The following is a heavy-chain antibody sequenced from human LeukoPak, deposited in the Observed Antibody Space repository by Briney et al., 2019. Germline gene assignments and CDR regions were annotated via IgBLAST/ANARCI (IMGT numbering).Heavy chain of an antibody. CDR2: IYPSGST. J-gene: IGHJ5*02. CDR3: AREGGSYNCFDP. V-gene: IGHV4-4*07. D-gene: IGHD1-26*01. Sequence: SETLSLTCTVSGGSISSYYWSWIRQPAGKGLEWTGRIYPSGSTDYNPSLKSRVTMSVDTSKNQFSLKLSSVTAADTAVYYCAREGGSYNCFDPWGQGTLVTVSS. CDR1: GGSISSYY.